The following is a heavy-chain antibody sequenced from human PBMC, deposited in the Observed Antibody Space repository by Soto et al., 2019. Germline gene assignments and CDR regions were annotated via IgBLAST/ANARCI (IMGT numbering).Heavy chain of an antibody. CDR2: IYYSGST. Sequence: SETLSLTCTVSGGSISSSSYYWGWIRQPPGKGLEWIGSIYYSGSTYYNPSLKSRVTISVDTSKNQFSLKLSSVTAADTAVYYCARHELDSSSWFDPWGQGTLVTVSS. CDR3: ARHELDSSSWFDP. D-gene: IGHD6-13*01. J-gene: IGHJ5*02. CDR1: GGSISSSSYY. V-gene: IGHV4-39*01.